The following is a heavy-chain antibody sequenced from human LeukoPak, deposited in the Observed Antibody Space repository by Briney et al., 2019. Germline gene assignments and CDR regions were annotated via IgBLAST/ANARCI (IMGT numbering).Heavy chain of an antibody. D-gene: IGHD3-3*01. CDR3: AREPDYDFWSGYDP. V-gene: IGHV4-61*02. Sequence: SQTLSLTCTVSGGSISSGSYYWRWIRQPAGKGLEWIGRIYTSGSTNYNPSLKSRVTISVDTSKNQFSLKLSSVTAADTAVYYCAREPDYDFWSGYDPWGQGTLVTVSS. CDR2: IYTSGST. CDR1: GGSISSGSYY. J-gene: IGHJ5*02.